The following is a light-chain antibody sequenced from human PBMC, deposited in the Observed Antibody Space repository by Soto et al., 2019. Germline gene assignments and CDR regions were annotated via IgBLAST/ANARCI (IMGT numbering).Light chain of an antibody. CDR2: AAS. J-gene: IGKJ2*01. Sequence: DIQMTQSPSSLSASVGDKVTVTCRANQNINRFLKWYQQKAGKAPKLLIYAASSLQSGVPSRFSGSGSGTDFTLTISSLQPEDFATYYCQQSYSTPYTFGQGTKRDIK. CDR1: QNINRF. CDR3: QQSYSTPYT. V-gene: IGKV1-39*01.